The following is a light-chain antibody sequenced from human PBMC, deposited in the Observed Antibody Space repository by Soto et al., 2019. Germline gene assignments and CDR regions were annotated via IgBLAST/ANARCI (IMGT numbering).Light chain of an antibody. V-gene: IGKV1-5*01. CDR2: EDS. J-gene: IGKJ2*01. Sequence: DIQMTQAPSTLSASVGDRVTITCRASENISRWLAWYQQKPGKAPKVLIYEDSSLSSGVPSRFGGRGSGTEFTLTISGVQPDDFATYYCQQYNSYSPYTFGHGTKLDIK. CDR1: ENISRW. CDR3: QQYNSYSPYT.